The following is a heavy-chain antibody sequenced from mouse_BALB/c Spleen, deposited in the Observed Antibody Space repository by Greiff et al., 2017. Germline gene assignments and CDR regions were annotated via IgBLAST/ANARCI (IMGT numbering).Heavy chain of an antibody. D-gene: IGHD1-1*01. CDR2: INPYNDGT. Sequence: EVQLQESGPELVKPGASVKMSCKASGYTFTSYVMHWVKQKPGQGLEWIGYINPYNDGTKYNEKFKGKATLTSDKSSSTAYMELSSLTSEDSAVYYCARGYYGSSYDFDVWGAGTTVTVSS. CDR3: ARGYYGSSYDFDV. CDR1: GYTFTSYV. J-gene: IGHJ1*01. V-gene: IGHV1-14*01.